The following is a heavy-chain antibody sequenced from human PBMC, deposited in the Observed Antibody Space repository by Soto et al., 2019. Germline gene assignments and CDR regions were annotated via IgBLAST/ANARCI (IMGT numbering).Heavy chain of an antibody. J-gene: IGHJ6*03. CDR2: LNHSGSP. V-gene: IGHV4-34*01. CDR3: ARGGHCSGGSCYSYYMDV. D-gene: IGHD2-15*01. Sequence: SETLSLTCAVYGGSFSGNYGGWSRSPQGRGLDGMGELNHSGSPNNNPSLKSRVTISVDTSKNQFSLKLSSVTAADTAVYYCARGGHCSGGSCYSYYMDVWGKGTTVTVSS. CDR1: GGSFSGNY.